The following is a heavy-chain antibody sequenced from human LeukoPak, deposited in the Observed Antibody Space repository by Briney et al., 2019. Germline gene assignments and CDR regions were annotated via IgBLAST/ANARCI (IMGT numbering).Heavy chain of an antibody. J-gene: IGHJ4*02. Sequence: ASVKVSCKASGYTLTSYAMHWVRQAPGQRLEWIGWINAGNGNTKYSQKFQGRVTITRDTSASTAYMELSSLRSEDTAVYYCARDFYGSSWFSYYFDYWGQGTLVTVSS. CDR3: ARDFYGSSWFSYYFDY. CDR2: INAGNGNT. D-gene: IGHD6-13*01. V-gene: IGHV1-3*01. CDR1: GYTLTSYA.